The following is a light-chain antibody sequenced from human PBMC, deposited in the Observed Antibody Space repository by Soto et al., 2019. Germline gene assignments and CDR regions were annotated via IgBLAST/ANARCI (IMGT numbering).Light chain of an antibody. CDR2: AAS. CDR3: QKCNSAPWT. Sequence: MTQSPATLSVSPGERATLSCRAIQSVFTNLAWYQQKPGKVPKLLIYAASTLQSGVPSRFSGSGSGTDFTLTISSLQPEDVATYYCQKCNSAPWTFGQGTKVEIK. CDR1: QSVFTN. V-gene: IGKV1-27*01. J-gene: IGKJ1*01.